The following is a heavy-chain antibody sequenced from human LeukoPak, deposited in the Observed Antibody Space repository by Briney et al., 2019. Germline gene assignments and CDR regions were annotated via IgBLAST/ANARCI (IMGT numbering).Heavy chain of an antibody. CDR3: ARDRPDYYGSGSYYDY. CDR1: GFTFSSYS. CDR2: ISSSSSYI. J-gene: IGHJ4*02. D-gene: IGHD3-10*01. V-gene: IGHV3-21*01. Sequence: GGSLRLSCAASGFTFSSYSMNWVRQAPGKGLEWVSSISSSSSYIYYADSVKGRFTISRDNAKNSLYLQMNSLRAEDTAVYYCARDRPDYYGSGSYYDYWGQGTLVTVSS.